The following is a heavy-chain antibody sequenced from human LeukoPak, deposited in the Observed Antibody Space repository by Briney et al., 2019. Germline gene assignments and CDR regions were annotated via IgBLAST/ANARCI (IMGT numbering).Heavy chain of an antibody. V-gene: IGHV4-59*01. Sequence: SETLSLTCTVSGGSISSYYWSWIRQPPGKGLEWIGYIYYSGSTNYNPFLKSRVTISVDTSKNQFSLKLSSVTAADTAVYYCARGFTGYSSSWYGIPRKDYYYMDVWGKGTTVTVSS. D-gene: IGHD6-13*01. CDR1: GGSISSYY. CDR2: IYYSGST. J-gene: IGHJ6*03. CDR3: ARGFTGYSSSWYGIPRKDYYYMDV.